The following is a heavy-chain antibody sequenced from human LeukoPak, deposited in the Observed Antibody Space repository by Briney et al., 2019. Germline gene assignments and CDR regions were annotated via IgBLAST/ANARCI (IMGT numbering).Heavy chain of an antibody. CDR2: IYYSGST. J-gene: IGHJ4*02. D-gene: IGHD5-24*01. CDR1: GGSISSYY. Sequence: KPSETLSLTCTVSGGSISSYYWSWIRQPPGKGLEWIGYIYYSGSTNYNPSLKSRVTISVDTSKNQFSLKLSSVTAADTAVYYCARERRDGYNRAVDYRGQGTLVTVSS. CDR3: ARERRDGYNRAVDY. V-gene: IGHV4-59*01.